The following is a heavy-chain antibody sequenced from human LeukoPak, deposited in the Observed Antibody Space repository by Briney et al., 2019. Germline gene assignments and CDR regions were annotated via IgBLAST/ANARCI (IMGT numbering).Heavy chain of an antibody. CDR1: GFTFSSYA. V-gene: IGHV3-23*01. CDR3: TTGLEYYYDSSGSLYFDY. J-gene: IGHJ4*02. Sequence: GGSLRLSCAASGFTFSSYAMSWVRQAPGKGLEWVSAISGSGGSTYYADSVKGRFTISRDNSKNTPYLQMNSLKTEDTAVYYCTTGLEYYYDSSGSLYFDYWGQGTLVTVSS. CDR2: ISGSGGST. D-gene: IGHD3-22*01.